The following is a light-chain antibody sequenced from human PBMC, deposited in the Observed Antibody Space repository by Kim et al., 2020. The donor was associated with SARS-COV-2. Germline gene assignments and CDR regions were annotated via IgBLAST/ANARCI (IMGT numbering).Light chain of an antibody. J-gene: IGKJ4*01. CDR3: QLYSTSPLT. V-gene: IGKV1-16*01. CDR2: ATS. CDR1: QLINHQ. Sequence: ASVGDRVIFRCRASQLINHQLAWFQQKSEKAPQSLIYATSTLQGGVPSRFSGIGFVTDFTLIISCLQSEDFATYSCQLYSTSPLTFGGGTKVDIK.